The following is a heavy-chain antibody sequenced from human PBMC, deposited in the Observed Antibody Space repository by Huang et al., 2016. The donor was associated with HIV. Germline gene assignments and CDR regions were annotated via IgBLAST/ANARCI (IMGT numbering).Heavy chain of an antibody. D-gene: IGHD5-12*01. CDR1: GGSISGGGYF. J-gene: IGHJ4*02. CDR2: IYGSGST. V-gene: IGHV4-30-2*01. CDR3: ARVGVRDGYHGGCFDY. Sequence: QLQLQESGSGLVRPSRSLSLTCAVSGGSISGGGYFWSWIRQPPGKGREWIGNIYGSGSTPENSSLTSRVTILVDRSKNQFSLGLYSMTAADTAVYVCARVGVRDGYHGGCFDYWGQGILVTVSS.